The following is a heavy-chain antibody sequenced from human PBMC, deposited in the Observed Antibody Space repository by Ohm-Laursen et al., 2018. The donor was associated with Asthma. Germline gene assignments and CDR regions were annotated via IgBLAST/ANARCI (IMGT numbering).Heavy chain of an antibody. D-gene: IGHD6-6*01. J-gene: IGHJ4*02. V-gene: IGHV3-23*01. CDR1: GFTFSSYA. Sequence: SLRLSCAAAGFTFSSYAMSWVRQAPGKGLEWVSAISGSGGSTYYADSVKGRFTISRDNSKNTLYLQMNSLRAEDTAVYYCAKDKGYSSSSRNDYWGQGTLVTVSS. CDR3: AKDKGYSSSSRNDY. CDR2: ISGSGGST.